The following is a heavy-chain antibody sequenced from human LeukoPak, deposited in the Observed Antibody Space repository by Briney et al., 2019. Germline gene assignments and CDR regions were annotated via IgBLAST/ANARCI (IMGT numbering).Heavy chain of an antibody. D-gene: IGHD4-23*01. J-gene: IGHJ4*02. V-gene: IGHV4-59*08. CDR3: ARSDFGGGDSDYFDY. Sequence: SETLSLTCTVSGASISSSYWNWIRQPPGRRMEWIGFIAYTGSTTYNPSLKSRVTLALDASKDQFSLTLSSVTAADTAVYYCARSDFGGGDSDYFDYWGQGTLVTVSS. CDR2: IAYTGST. CDR1: GASISSSY.